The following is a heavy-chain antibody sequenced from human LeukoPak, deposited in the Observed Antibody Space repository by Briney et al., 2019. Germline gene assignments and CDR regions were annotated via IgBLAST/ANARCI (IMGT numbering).Heavy chain of an antibody. D-gene: IGHD3-22*01. CDR2: IYHSGST. V-gene: IGHV4-30-2*01. CDR1: GFTFSDYY. Sequence: LRLSCAASGFTFSDYYMSWIRQAPGKGLEWIGYIYHSGSTYYNPSLKSRVTISVDRSKNQFSLKLSSVTAADTAVYYCARGGYYDSSGYYPVENWGQGTLVTVSS. CDR3: ARGGYYDSSGYYPVEN. J-gene: IGHJ4*02.